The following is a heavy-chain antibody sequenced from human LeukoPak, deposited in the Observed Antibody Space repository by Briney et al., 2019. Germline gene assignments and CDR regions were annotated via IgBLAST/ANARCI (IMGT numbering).Heavy chain of an antibody. V-gene: IGHV3-53*01. CDR1: GFTVSSNY. D-gene: IGHD2/OR15-2a*01. J-gene: IGHJ3*02. Sequence: GSLRLSCGASGFTVSSNYMSWVRPAPGKGLEWVSVMYVGGNTNYADSVKGRFTISRDNSKNTVFLQMNSLRADDTAVYYCARDSMEHPGGDAFDIWGQGTMVTVSS. CDR2: MYVGGNT. CDR3: ARDSMEHPGGDAFDI.